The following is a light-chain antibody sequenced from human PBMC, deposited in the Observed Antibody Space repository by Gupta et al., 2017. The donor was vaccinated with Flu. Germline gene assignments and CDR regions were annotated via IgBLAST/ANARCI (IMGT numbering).Light chain of an antibody. J-gene: IGKJ2*01. V-gene: IGKV1-6*01. CDR3: LQDYNYPRT. Sequence: AIQMTQSPSSLSASVGDRVTITCRASQAIRNELGWYQQRPGRAPQLLIYAASALQSGVSSRFSGAGSGTLFTLTISRLRPEDSATYYCLQDYNYPRTFGQGTKLVI. CDR2: AAS. CDR1: QAIRNE.